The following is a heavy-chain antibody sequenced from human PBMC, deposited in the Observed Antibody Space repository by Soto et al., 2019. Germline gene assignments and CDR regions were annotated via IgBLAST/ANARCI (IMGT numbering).Heavy chain of an antibody. CDR1: GFTFSSYW. CDR3: AGGYTSSVFDY. D-gene: IGHD6-6*01. J-gene: IGHJ4*02. Sequence: GGSLRLSCAASGFTFSSYWMSWVRQAPGKGLEWVANIKQDGSEKYYVDSVKGRFTISRDNAKNSLYLQMNTLRAEDTAVYYCAGGYTSSVFDYWGQGTLVTVSS. V-gene: IGHV3-7*04. CDR2: IKQDGSEK.